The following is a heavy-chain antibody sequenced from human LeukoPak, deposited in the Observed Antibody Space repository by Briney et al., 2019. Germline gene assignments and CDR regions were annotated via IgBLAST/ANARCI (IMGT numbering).Heavy chain of an antibody. Sequence: PGGSLRLSCAASGFSLSTHDMHWVRQDKEKGLEWLSTIGVAGDTYYLGSAKGRFTISRENAKNSLYFQMNSLRAGDTAVYYCARSRCSNGICLHALDLWGQGTLVTVSS. D-gene: IGHD2-8*01. CDR1: GFSLSTHD. CDR2: IGVAGDT. V-gene: IGHV3-13*01. CDR3: ARSRCSNGICLHALDL. J-gene: IGHJ3*01.